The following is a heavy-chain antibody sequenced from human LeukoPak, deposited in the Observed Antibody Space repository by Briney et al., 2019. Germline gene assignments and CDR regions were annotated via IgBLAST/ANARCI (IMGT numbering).Heavy chain of an antibody. V-gene: IGHV3-43D*04. Sequence: PGGSLRLSCAASGFTFDDYAMHWVRQAPGKGLEWVSLISWDGGSTYYADSVKGRFTTSRDNSKNSLYLQMNSLRAEDTALYYCAKDRDTFNSYYYGMDVWGKGTTVTVSS. J-gene: IGHJ6*04. CDR1: GFTFDDYA. CDR2: ISWDGGST. D-gene: IGHD3-16*01. CDR3: AKDRDTFNSYYYGMDV.